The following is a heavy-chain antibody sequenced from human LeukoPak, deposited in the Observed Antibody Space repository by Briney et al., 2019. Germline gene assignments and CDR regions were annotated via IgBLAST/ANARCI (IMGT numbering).Heavy chain of an antibody. CDR2: ISGSGGST. CDR1: GFTLSSYA. Sequence: GGSLRLSCAAWGFTLSSYAMRGVRQARGKGREGGSAISGSGGSTYYADSVKGRFTISRDNSQNPLYLQMNILRAEDTAVYYCAKSCPGYSSGWYGNAFDIWGQGTMVTVSS. CDR3: AKSCPGYSSGWYGNAFDI. D-gene: IGHD6-19*01. J-gene: IGHJ3*02. V-gene: IGHV3-23*01.